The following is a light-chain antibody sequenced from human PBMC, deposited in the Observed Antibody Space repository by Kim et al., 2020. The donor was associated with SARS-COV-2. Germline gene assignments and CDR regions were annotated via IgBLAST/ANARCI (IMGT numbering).Light chain of an antibody. CDR1: EDIRSW. J-gene: IGKJ4*01. CDR3: QQSNTFPLK. CDR2: AAS. Sequence: SASGGDRVTITCRASEDIRSWLVWYQHKPGKAPKVLIYAASSLESGVPSRFSGRGSGTEFTLSISDLQPEDSATYYCQQSNTFPLKFGGGTKLEI. V-gene: IGKV1-12*01.